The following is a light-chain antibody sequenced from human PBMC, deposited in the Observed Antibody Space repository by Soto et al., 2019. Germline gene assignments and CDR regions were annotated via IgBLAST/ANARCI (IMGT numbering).Light chain of an antibody. V-gene: IGLV2-14*01. CDR3: SSYTSNTTLV. Sequence: QSALTQPASVSGSPGQSITISCTGTSSDVGAYKFVSWYQQHPGTAPKLVIFEVTRRPSGISNRFSGSKSGNTASLTISGLQAEDGADFYCSSYTSNTTLVFGGGTQLTVL. J-gene: IGLJ2*01. CDR1: SSDVGAYKF. CDR2: EVT.